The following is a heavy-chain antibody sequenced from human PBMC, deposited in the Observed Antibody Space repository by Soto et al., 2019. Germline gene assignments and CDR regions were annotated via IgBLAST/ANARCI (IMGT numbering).Heavy chain of an antibody. CDR1: GFTFSSYD. J-gene: IGHJ3*02. Sequence: EVQLVESGGGLVQPGGSLRLSCAASGFTFSSYDMHWVRQATGKGLEWVSAIGTAGDTYYPGSVKGRFTISRENAKNSLYLQMNSLRAGDTAVYYCARGGYSGYDYDAFDIWGQGTMVTVSS. V-gene: IGHV3-13*04. D-gene: IGHD5-12*01. CDR2: IGTAGDT. CDR3: ARGGYSGYDYDAFDI.